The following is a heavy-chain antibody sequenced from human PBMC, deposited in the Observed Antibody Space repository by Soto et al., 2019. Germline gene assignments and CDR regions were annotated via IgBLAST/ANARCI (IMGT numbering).Heavy chain of an antibody. D-gene: IGHD3-10*01. Sequence: EASVKVSCKASGYTFTNYGISWVRQAPGQGLEWMGWINVYNGNTKYAQKVQGRVTLSRDTSASTAYMELSSLRSEDTALYYCASCPQNCITSSPCCPFFDYWGQGTLVTVSS. V-gene: IGHV1-18*01. CDR1: GYTFTNYG. CDR2: INVYNGNT. J-gene: IGHJ4*02. CDR3: ASCPQNCITSSPCCPFFDY.